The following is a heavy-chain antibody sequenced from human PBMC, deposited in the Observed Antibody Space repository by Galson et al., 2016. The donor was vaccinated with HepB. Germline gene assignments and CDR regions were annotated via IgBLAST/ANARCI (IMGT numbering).Heavy chain of an antibody. V-gene: IGHV4-4*02. D-gene: IGHD2-2*01. CDR2: IYHTGTS. CDR3: ARAAIIPGARMVFDP. J-gene: IGHJ5*02. Sequence: SETLSLTCAVYGASISDSNWWTWVRHVPGKGLEWIGEIYHTGTSNNNPFLSSRFTLSVDKSRNQFTLNVTSVTAADTAVYYCARAAIIPGARMVFDPWGQGILVTVSS. CDR1: GASISDSNW.